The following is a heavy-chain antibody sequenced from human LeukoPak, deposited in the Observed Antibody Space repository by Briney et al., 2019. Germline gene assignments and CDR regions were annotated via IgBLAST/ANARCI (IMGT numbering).Heavy chain of an antibody. CDR2: IIPILGIA. CDR3: AGDNVWAAAGSYYYYGMDV. Sequence: GASVKVSCKASGGTFSSYAISWVRQAPGQGLEWMGRIIPILGIANYAQKFQGRVTITADKSTSTAYMELSSLRSEDTAVYYCAGDNVWAAAGSYYYYGMDVWGQGTTVTVSS. CDR1: GGTFSSYA. V-gene: IGHV1-69*04. D-gene: IGHD6-13*01. J-gene: IGHJ6*02.